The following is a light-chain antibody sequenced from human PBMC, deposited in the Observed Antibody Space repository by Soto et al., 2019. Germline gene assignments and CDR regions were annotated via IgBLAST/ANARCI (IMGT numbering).Light chain of an antibody. V-gene: IGKV1-9*01. CDR3: QQLNSYPWT. J-gene: IGKJ1*01. CDR1: QGISSY. Sequence: DIPLTQSPSFLSASVGDRVTITCRASQGISSYLAWYQQKPGKAPKLLIYAASTLQSGVPSRFSGSGSGTEFTLTISSLQPEDFGTYYCQQLNSYPWTFGQGTKVEIK. CDR2: AAS.